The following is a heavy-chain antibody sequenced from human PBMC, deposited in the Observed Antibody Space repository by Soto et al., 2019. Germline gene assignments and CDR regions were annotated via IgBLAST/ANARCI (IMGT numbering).Heavy chain of an antibody. V-gene: IGHV3-48*04. CDR3: AREKDIVVVPAAGNYYYYGMDV. J-gene: IGHJ6*02. CDR1: GFTFSSYS. D-gene: IGHD2-2*01. CDR2: ISSSSSTI. Sequence: GESLKISCAASGFTFSSYSMNWVRQAPVKGLEWVSYISSSSSTIYYADSVKGRFTISRDNAKNSLYLQMNSLRAEDTAVYYCAREKDIVVVPAAGNYYYYGMDVWGQGTTVTVSS.